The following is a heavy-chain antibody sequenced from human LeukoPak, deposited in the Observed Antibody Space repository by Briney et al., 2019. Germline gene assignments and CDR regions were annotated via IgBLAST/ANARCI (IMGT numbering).Heavy chain of an antibody. V-gene: IGHV3-21*01. CDR3: ARERGDPMGRGVIIKHKYYYYMDV. J-gene: IGHJ6*03. CDR2: ISSSSSYI. Sequence: PGGSLRLSCAAPGFTFSSYSMNWVRQAPGKGLEWVSSISSSSSYIYYADSVKGRFTISRDNAKNSLYLQMNSLRAEDTAVYYCARERGDPMGRGVIIKHKYYYYMDVWSKGTTVTVSS. D-gene: IGHD3-10*01. CDR1: GFTFSSYS.